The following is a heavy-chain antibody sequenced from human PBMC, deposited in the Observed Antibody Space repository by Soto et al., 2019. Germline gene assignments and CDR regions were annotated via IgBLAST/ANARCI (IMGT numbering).Heavy chain of an antibody. J-gene: IGHJ5*02. D-gene: IGHD3-3*02. V-gene: IGHV5-51*01. CDR1: GYSFTSYW. Sequence: PGESLKISCKGSGYSFTSYWIGWVRQMPGKGLEWMGIIYPGDSDTRYSPSFQGQVTISADKSISTAYLQWSSLKASDTAMYYCARGTRIFGVLTIWGWLDPWGQGTQVTVSS. CDR3: ARGTRIFGVLTIWGWLDP. CDR2: IYPGDSDT.